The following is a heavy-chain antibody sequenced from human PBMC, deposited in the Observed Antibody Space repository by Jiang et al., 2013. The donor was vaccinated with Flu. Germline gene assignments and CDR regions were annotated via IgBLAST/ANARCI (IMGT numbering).Heavy chain of an antibody. Sequence: QLVESGAEVKKPGASVKVSCKASGYTFISDYMHWVRQAPGQGLEWMGRIKTTDGSPRYAQKFGGRVTMTRDTSTTTVYMELSSLRSEDTAVYYCATLPYCSGDNCHTLDYWGQGTLVTVSS. CDR3: ATLPYCSGDNCHTLDY. CDR2: IKTTDGSP. CDR1: GYTFISDY. J-gene: IGHJ4*02. V-gene: IGHV1-46*01. D-gene: IGHD2-15*01.